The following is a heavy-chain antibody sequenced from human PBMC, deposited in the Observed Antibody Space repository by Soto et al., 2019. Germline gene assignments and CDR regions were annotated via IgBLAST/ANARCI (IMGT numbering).Heavy chain of an antibody. D-gene: IGHD3-22*01. CDR2: ISYDGSNK. V-gene: IGHV3-30*03. J-gene: IGHJ4*02. CDR3: ATSDPYYYDSSGSAFDY. CDR1: GFTFSSYG. Sequence: VQLVESGGGVVQPGRSLRLSCAASGFTFSSYGMHWVRQAPGKGLEWVAVISYDGSNKYYADSVKGRFTISRDNSKNTLYLQMNSLRAEDTAVYYCATSDPYYYDSSGSAFDYWGQGTLVTVSS.